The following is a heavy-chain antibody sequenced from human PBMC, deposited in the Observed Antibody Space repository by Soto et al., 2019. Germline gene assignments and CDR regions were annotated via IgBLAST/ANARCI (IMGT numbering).Heavy chain of an antibody. Sequence: QVQLAQSGAEVKKPGSSVKVSCKASGGTFSSYAISWVRQAPGQGLEWMGGIIPIFSTANYAQKFQGRLTITADESTSTVYVELSSLRSEDTAVFYCASCRITIFGVPPMATYYYYGMDVWGPGTTVTVSS. J-gene: IGHJ6*01. V-gene: IGHV1-69*01. D-gene: IGHD3-3*01. CDR2: IIPIFSTA. CDR1: GGTFSSYA. CDR3: ASCRITIFGVPPMATYYYYGMDV.